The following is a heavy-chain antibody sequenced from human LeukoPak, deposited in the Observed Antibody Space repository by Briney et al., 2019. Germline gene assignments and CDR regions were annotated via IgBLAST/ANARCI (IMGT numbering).Heavy chain of an antibody. J-gene: IGHJ6*04. Sequence: GGSLTLSRAASGFILSPYSMHWVRPPPGKGREWVAVISFDGTIKYYGDSVNGRFTISRDNAKNTLYLQMNSLRAEDTAVYYCARDRDTTKMDVWGKGTTVTVSS. V-gene: IGHV3-30*14. CDR2: ISFDGTIK. CDR3: ARDRDTTKMDV. D-gene: IGHD5-18*01. CDR1: GFILSPYS.